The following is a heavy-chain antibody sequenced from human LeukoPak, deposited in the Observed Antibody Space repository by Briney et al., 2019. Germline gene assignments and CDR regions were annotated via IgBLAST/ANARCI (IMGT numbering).Heavy chain of an antibody. D-gene: IGHD6-19*01. CDR3: ATRIAVAGADAFDI. CDR1: GYTFTSYG. J-gene: IGHJ3*02. Sequence: ASVKVSCKASGYTFTSYGISWVRQAPGQGLEWMGWISAYNGNTNYAQKLQGRVTMTRDTSISTAYMELSRLRSDDTAVYYCATRIAVAGADAFDIWGQGTMVTVSS. CDR2: ISAYNGNT. V-gene: IGHV1-18*01.